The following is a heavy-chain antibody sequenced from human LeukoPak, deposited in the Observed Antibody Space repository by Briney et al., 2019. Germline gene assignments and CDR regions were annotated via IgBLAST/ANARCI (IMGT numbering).Heavy chain of an antibody. CDR3: ARAMVRGVQGP. Sequence: ASVKVSCKPSGASFISYDINWVRQATGQGLEWMGWMNPNSGNTGYAQKFQGRVTMTRDTSISTAYMELSSLRSEDTAVYYCARAMVRGVQGPWGQGTLVTVSS. V-gene: IGHV1-8*01. CDR2: MNPNSGNT. J-gene: IGHJ5*02. CDR1: GASFISYD. D-gene: IGHD3-10*01.